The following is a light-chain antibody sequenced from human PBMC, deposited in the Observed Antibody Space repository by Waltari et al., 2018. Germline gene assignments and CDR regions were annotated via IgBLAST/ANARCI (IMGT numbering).Light chain of an antibody. Sequence: DTQMTQSPSTLSASVGDRVTITCRASQSILTWLAWYQQKPGKAPRLLIYKEFNLESGVPGRFSGSASGTEFNLTISSLQPDDSATYYCQQYHDYSAFGQGTKLEIK. CDR2: KEF. J-gene: IGKJ2*01. V-gene: IGKV1-5*03. CDR1: QSILTW. CDR3: QQYHDYSA.